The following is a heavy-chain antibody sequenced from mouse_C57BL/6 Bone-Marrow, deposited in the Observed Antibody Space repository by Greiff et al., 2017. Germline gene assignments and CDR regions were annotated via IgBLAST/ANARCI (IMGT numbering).Heavy chain of an antibody. CDR1: GYTFTGYW. CDR2: IFPGSGIT. Sequence: VKLQESGAELMKPGASVKLSCKATGYTFTGYWIKWVKQRPGHGLEWIGEIFPGSGITNYNEKFKGKATFTADTSSNTAYMQLSSLTTEDSAIYYCAKSYGNCDYYAMDYWGQGTSVTVSS. D-gene: IGHD2-1*01. J-gene: IGHJ4*01. V-gene: IGHV1-9*01. CDR3: AKSYGNCDYYAMDY.